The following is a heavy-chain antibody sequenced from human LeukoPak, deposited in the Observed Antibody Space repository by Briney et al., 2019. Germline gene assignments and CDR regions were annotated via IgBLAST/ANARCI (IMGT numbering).Heavy chain of an antibody. CDR3: AREREESGAWYERPHFDY. Sequence: SETLSLTCAAYGASFSGYYWAWIRQSPGKGLEWIGQINHSGSTNYNPSLKSRVTLSVDTSKNQFSLRVSSATAADTALYYCAREREESGAWYERPHFDYWGRGALVTVSS. D-gene: IGHD6-19*01. J-gene: IGHJ4*02. CDR2: INHSGST. V-gene: IGHV4-34*01. CDR1: GASFSGYY.